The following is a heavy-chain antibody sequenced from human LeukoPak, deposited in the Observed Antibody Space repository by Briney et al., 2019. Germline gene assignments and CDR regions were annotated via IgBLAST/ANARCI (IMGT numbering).Heavy chain of an antibody. CDR3: ARGRYCSGGSCYSDYYYGMDV. V-gene: IGHV4-30-2*01. CDR1: GGSISSGGYS. J-gene: IGHJ6*02. CDR2: IYHSGST. Sequence: SQTLSLTYAVSGGSISSGGYSWSWIRQPPGKGLEWIGYIYHSGSTYYNPSLKSRVTISVDRSKNQFSLKLSSVTAADTAVYYCARGRYCSGGSCYSDYYYGMDVWGQGTTVTVSS. D-gene: IGHD2-15*01.